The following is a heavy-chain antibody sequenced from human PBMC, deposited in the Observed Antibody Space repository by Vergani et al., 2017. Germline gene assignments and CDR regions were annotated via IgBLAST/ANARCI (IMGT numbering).Heavy chain of an antibody. J-gene: IGHJ6*02. D-gene: IGHD2-2*02. Sequence: EVQLVESGGGLVKPGGSLRLSCAASGFTFSSYSMNWVRQAPGKGLEWVSSISSSSSYIYYADSVKGRFTISRDNAKNSLYLQMNSLRAEDTAVYYCLIGYCSSTSCYKGYYYYGMDVWGQGP. CDR3: LIGYCSSTSCYKGYYYYGMDV. CDR1: GFTFSSYS. V-gene: IGHV3-21*01. CDR2: ISSSSSYI.